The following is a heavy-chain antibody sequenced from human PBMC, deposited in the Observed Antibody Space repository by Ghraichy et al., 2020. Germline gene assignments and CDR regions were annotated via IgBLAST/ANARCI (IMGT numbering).Heavy chain of an antibody. V-gene: IGHV4-34*01. CDR3: ARGALGYCTSTTCHRYYYGMDV. CDR1: GGSFTGPY. J-gene: IGHJ6*02. D-gene: IGHD2-2*01. Sequence: ESLNISCAVSGGSFTGPYWSWIRHSPGKGLEWIGEIIHSGVTNSNPSLKSRVTLSIDTSKSQFSLKLTSVTAADTAVYYCARGALGYCTSTTCHRYYYGMDVWGQGTTVTVSS. CDR2: IIHSGVT.